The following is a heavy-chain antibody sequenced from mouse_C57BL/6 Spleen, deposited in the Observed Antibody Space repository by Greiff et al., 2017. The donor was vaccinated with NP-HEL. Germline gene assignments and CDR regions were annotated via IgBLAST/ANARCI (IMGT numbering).Heavy chain of an antibody. J-gene: IGHJ4*01. Sequence: VQLQQSGPELVKPGASVKMSCKASGYTFTDYNMHWVKQSHGKSLEWIGYINPNNGGTSYNQKFKGKATLTVNKSSSTAYMELRSLTSEESAVYYCASDYYGSSYVYYAMDYWGQGTSVTVSS. CDR2: INPNNGGT. CDR3: ASDYYGSSYVYYAMDY. CDR1: GYTFTDYN. D-gene: IGHD1-1*01. V-gene: IGHV1-22*01.